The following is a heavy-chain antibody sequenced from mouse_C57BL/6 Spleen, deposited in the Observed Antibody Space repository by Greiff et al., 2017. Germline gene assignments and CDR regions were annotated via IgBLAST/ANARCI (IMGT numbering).Heavy chain of an antibody. CDR2: IDPSDSYT. CDR1: GYTFTSYW. Sequence: QVQLQQPGAELVMPGASVKLSCKASGYTFTSYWMHWVKQRPGQGLEWIGEIDPSDSYTNYNQKFKGKSTLTVDKSSSTAYMQLSRLTSEDSAVYYCARFYYSNWVDYWGQGTSVTVSS. J-gene: IGHJ4*01. D-gene: IGHD2-5*01. V-gene: IGHV1-69*01. CDR3: ARFYYSNWVDY.